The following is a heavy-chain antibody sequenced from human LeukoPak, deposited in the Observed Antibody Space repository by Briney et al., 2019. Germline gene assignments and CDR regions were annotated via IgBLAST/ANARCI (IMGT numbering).Heavy chain of an antibody. CDR3: ASHYGGYADY. CDR1: GFTFSTNA. CDR2: VSGSGDST. D-gene: IGHD5-12*01. J-gene: IGHJ4*02. Sequence: PGGSLRLSCAASGFTFSTNAMSWVRRAPGKGLEWVSAVSGSGDSTYYADSVKGRFTISRDNAKNSLYLQMNSLRAEDTAVYYCASHYGGYADYWGQGTLVTVSS. V-gene: IGHV3-23*01.